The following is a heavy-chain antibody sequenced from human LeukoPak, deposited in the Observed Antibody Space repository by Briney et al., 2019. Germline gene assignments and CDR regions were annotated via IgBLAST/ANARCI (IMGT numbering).Heavy chain of an antibody. CDR3: TSCSGDCYSGFDY. CDR1: GFTFSGSA. CDR2: IRSKANSYAT. Sequence: GGSLRLSCAASGFTFSGSAMHWVRQASGKGLEWLGRIRSKANSYATAYAASVKGRFTISRDDSKNTAYLQMNSLKTEDTAVYYCTSCSGDCYSGFDYWGQGTLVTVSS. V-gene: IGHV3-73*01. D-gene: IGHD2-21*02. J-gene: IGHJ4*02.